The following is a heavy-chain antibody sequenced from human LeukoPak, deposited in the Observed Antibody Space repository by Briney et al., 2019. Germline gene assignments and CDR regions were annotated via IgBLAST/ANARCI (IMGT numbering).Heavy chain of an antibody. D-gene: IGHD3-10*01. V-gene: IGHV1-69*04. CDR3: ARGVTMVRGAQNWFDP. CDR2: IIPILGIA. J-gene: IGHJ5*02. CDR1: GGTFSSYA. Sequence: ASVKVSCKASGGTFSSYAIIWVRQAPGQGLEWMGRIIPILGIANYAQKFQGRVTITADKSTSTAYMELSSLRSEDTAVYYRARGVTMVRGAQNWFDPWGQGTLVTVSS.